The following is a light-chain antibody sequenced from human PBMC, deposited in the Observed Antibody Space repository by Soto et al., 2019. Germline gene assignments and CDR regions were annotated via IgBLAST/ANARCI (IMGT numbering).Light chain of an antibody. CDR2: ENN. J-gene: IGLJ1*01. V-gene: IGLV1-51*02. CDR3: GTWDSSLSAGV. Sequence: VLTQPPSVSAAPGQRVTISCSGSSSNIGNNYVSWYQHLPGTAPKLLIYENNKRPSGIPDRFSGSKSGTSATLGITGLQTGDEADYYCGTWDSSLSAGVLGSGTKVTVL. CDR1: SSNIGNNY.